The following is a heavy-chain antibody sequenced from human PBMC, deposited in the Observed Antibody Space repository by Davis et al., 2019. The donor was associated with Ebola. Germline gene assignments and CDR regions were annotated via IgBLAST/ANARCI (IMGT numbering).Heavy chain of an antibody. CDR1: GFTFSSYE. D-gene: IGHD2-15*01. CDR3: GSPVVA. J-gene: IGHJ4*02. Sequence: PGGSLRLSCAASGFTFSSYEMNWVRQAPGKGLEWVSFISSSGNTIYYADSVKGRFTISRDNSKNTLYLQMNSLRAEDTAVYYCGSPVVAWGQGTLVTVSS. V-gene: IGHV3-48*03. CDR2: ISSSGNTI.